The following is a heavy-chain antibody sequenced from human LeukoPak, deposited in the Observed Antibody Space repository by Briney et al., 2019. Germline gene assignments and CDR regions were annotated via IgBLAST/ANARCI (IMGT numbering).Heavy chain of an antibody. Sequence: GGSLRLSCAASGFTFSSYWMNWARQAPGKGLEWVASINHNGNVNYYVDSVKGRFTISRDNAKNSLYLQMSNLRAEDTAVYFCARDLGPGEGSDYWGQGTLVIVSS. CDR3: ARDLGPGEGSDY. CDR1: GFTFSSYW. CDR2: INHNGNVN. D-gene: IGHD7-27*01. V-gene: IGHV3-7*03. J-gene: IGHJ4*02.